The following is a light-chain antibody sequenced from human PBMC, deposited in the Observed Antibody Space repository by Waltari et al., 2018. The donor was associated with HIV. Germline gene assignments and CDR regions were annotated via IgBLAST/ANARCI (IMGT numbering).Light chain of an antibody. J-gene: IGKJ1*01. Sequence: DIQMTQSPSSLSASVGDRVTSTCLASQTNVSSLNWYRQTPGKAPKLLIYAASSLQSGVPSRISGSGSGTDFTLTISSLQPEDFATYYCQQSHRPPVTFGQGTKVDIK. CDR1: QTNVSS. CDR2: AAS. CDR3: QQSHRPPVT. V-gene: IGKV1-39*01.